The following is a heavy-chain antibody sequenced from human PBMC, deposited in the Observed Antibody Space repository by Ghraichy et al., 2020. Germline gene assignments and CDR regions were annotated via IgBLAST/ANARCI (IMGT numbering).Heavy chain of an antibody. CDR3: ARIRDSGYDLHWYFDL. CDR2: IDWDDDK. V-gene: IGHV2-70*11. CDR1: GFSLSTSGMC. J-gene: IGHJ2*01. D-gene: IGHD5-12*01. Sequence: SGPTLVKPTQTLTLTCTFSGFSLSTSGMCVSWIRQPPGKALEWLARIDWDDDKYYSTSLKTRLTISKDTSKNQVVLTMTNMDPVDTATYYCARIRDSGYDLHWYFDLWGRGTLVTVSS.